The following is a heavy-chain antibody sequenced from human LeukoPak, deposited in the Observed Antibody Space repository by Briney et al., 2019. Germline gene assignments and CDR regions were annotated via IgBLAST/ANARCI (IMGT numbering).Heavy chain of an antibody. D-gene: IGHD3-10*01. J-gene: IGHJ4*02. CDR3: ARGEYGSGSYHIDY. V-gene: IGHV3-21*01. Sequence: GGSLRLSCAASGFTFSSYSMNWVRQAPGKGLEWVSYISGSSSYIYYADSVKGRFTISRDNAKNSLYLQMNSLRAEDTAVYYCARGEYGSGSYHIDYWGQGTLVTVSS. CDR2: ISGSSSYI. CDR1: GFTFSSYS.